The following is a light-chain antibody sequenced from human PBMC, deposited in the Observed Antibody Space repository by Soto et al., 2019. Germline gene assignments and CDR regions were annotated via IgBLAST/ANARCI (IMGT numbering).Light chain of an antibody. CDR1: QSVSNY. CDR2: DAS. J-gene: IGKJ2*01. Sequence: EIVLTQSPATLSLSPGERATLSCRASQSVSNYLAWYQQTPGQAPRILIYDASNRDTGIPARFSGGGSGTDFTLPLSRLEAEDFEVYYCQQRNNWPQTFGQGTKVDIK. CDR3: QQRNNWPQT. V-gene: IGKV3-11*01.